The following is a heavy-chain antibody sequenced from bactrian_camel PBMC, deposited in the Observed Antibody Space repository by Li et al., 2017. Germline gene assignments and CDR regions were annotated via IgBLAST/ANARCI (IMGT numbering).Heavy chain of an antibody. CDR1: GSIYNDNC. D-gene: IGHD7*01. J-gene: IGHJ4*01. V-gene: IGHV3S54*01. CDR2: IYTGLGRP. Sequence: HVQLVESGGGSVQAGGSRRLSCTPSGSIYNDNCMGWIRQAPGMEREAVAAIYTGLGRPLYADSVLGRFTISLDNAKKAVYLQMNSLKPEDTGMYYCAAGEWYGGGCPPQLYSTQGTQVTVS.